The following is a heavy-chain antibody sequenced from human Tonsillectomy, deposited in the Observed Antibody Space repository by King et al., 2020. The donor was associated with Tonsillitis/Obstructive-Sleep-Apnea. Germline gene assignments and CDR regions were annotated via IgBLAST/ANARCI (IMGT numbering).Heavy chain of an antibody. D-gene: IGHD3-10*01. CDR1: GFTFSSYV. Sequence: QVQLVESGGGVVQPGRSLRLSCAASGFTFSSYVIHWVRQGPGKGLEWVAVISNDGSNKYYADSVKGRFTISRDNSKSTLWLQMNSLRAEDTAVYYCARDYRGVRGGFDIWGQGTMVTVSS. CDR3: ARDYRGVRGGFDI. CDR2: ISNDGSNK. J-gene: IGHJ3*02. V-gene: IGHV3-30*04.